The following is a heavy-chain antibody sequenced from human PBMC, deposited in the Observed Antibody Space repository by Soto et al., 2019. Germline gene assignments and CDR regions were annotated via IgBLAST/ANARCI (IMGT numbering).Heavy chain of an antibody. CDR1: GFTFSGYT. V-gene: IGHV3-21*01. J-gene: IGHJ6*02. CDR2: ISSSSIYI. Sequence: EVQLVESGGGLVKPGGSLRLSCAASGFTFSGYTMNWVRQAPGKGLEWISSISSSSIYIYYADSVKGRFTISRDNAKNSLYLQMNSLRVDDTAVYYCAREESGSSAVNVFYSHGMDVWGQGTTVTVSS. D-gene: IGHD1-26*01. CDR3: AREESGSSAVNVFYSHGMDV.